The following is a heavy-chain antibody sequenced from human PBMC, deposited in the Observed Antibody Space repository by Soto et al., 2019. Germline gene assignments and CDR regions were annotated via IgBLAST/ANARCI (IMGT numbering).Heavy chain of an antibody. J-gene: IGHJ4*02. CDR2: FYYGGSP. CDR1: GGSISSSRYN. CDR3: ARLPLRRTREDVDY. D-gene: IGHD4-17*01. V-gene: IGHV4-39*01. Sequence: QLQLQESGPGLVKPSETLPLTCRVSGGSISSSRYNWGGIRQPPGKGLVWVVSFYYGGSPYYHPSLKSRVSISVDTYKNELPLNLNSVTAADTAVYDCARLPLRRTREDVDYWLQGTLVAVSS.